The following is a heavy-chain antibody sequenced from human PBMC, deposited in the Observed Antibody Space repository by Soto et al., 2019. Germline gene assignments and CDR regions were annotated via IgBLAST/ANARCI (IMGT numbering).Heavy chain of an antibody. CDR2: IIPIFGTV. CDR3: ARYRNDSESYSNRYYHYGMDV. V-gene: IGHV1-69*13. J-gene: IGHJ6*02. D-gene: IGHD3-10*01. Sequence: GASVKVSCKASGGTFSSYTISWVRQAPGQGLEWMGGIIPIFGTVNYAQRFQGRVTITAAESTNTAYMELSSLRSEDTAVYYCARYRNDSESYSNRYYHYGMDVWGQGNTVAVSS. CDR1: GGTFSSYT.